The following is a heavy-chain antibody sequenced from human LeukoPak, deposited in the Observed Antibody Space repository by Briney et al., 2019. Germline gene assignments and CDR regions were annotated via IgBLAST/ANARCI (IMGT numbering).Heavy chain of an antibody. CDR1: GFTFSSYA. CDR3: ARSTYSGSYYLDY. D-gene: IGHD1-26*01. CDR2: ISYDGSNK. J-gene: IGHJ4*02. Sequence: GGSLRLSCAASGFTFSSYAMHWVRQAPGKGLEWVAVISYDGSNKYYADSVKGRFTISRDNSKNTLYLQMNSLRAEDTAVYYCARSTYSGSYYLDYWGQGTLVTVSS. V-gene: IGHV3-30-3*01.